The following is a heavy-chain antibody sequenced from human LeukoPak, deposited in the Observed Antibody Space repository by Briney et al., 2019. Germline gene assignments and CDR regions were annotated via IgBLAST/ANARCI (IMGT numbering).Heavy chain of an antibody. CDR1: GYTFTRYY. CDR3: ARDRYSSSYENYYFEY. V-gene: IGHV1-46*01. CDR2: INPSGGST. Sequence: ASVKVSCKASGYTFTRYYMHWVRQAPGRGLEWMGIINPSGGSTSYAQKFEGRVTMTRDTSTSTVYMELSSLRSEDTAVYYCARDRYSSSYENYYFEYWGQRTLVTVSS. D-gene: IGHD6-6*01. J-gene: IGHJ4*02.